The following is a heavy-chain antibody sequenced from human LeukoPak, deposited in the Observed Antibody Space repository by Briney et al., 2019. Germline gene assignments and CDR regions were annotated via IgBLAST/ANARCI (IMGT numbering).Heavy chain of an antibody. CDR3: ARDTVFYYGSGSYNWFDP. CDR2: IYYSGST. V-gene: IGHV4-59*01. D-gene: IGHD3-10*01. CDR1: GGSISSYY. J-gene: IGHJ5*02. Sequence: SETLSLTCTVSGGSISSYYWSWIRQPPGKGLEWIGYIYYSGSTNYNPSLKSRVTISVDTSKNQFSLKLSSVTAADTAVYYCARDTVFYYGSGSYNWFDPWGQGTLVTVSS.